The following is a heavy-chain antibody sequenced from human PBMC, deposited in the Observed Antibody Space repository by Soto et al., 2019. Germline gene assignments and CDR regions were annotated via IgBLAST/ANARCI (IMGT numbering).Heavy chain of an antibody. CDR3: ARDPLRGYGDYFDY. J-gene: IGHJ4*02. Sequence: GGSLRLSCAVSGFTFSNYPMHWVRQTPGKGLEWVAVISYDGRVTNYADSVRGRFIISRDDSSNTLFLQMNSLGVDDTAVYYCARDPLRGYGDYFDYWGQGTLVTVSS. CDR1: GFTFSNYP. D-gene: IGHD5-12*01. CDR2: ISYDGRVT. V-gene: IGHV3-30*04.